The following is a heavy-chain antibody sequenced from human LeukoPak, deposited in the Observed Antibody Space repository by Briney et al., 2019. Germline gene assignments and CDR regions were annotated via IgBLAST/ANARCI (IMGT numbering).Heavy chain of an antibody. V-gene: IGHV4-4*07. Sequence: SETLSLTCTVSGGSISSYYWSWIRQPAGKGLEWIGRIYTSGSTNYNPSLKSRVNMSVDTSKNQFSLKLSSVTAADTAVYYCARDYDFWSSNYYGMDVWGQGTTVTVSS. CDR2: IYTSGST. D-gene: IGHD3-3*01. J-gene: IGHJ6*02. CDR3: ARDYDFWSSNYYGMDV. CDR1: GGSISSYY.